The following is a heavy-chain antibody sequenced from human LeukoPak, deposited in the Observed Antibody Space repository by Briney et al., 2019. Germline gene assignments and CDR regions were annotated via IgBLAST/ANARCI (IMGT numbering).Heavy chain of an antibody. CDR2: MSGSGDST. D-gene: IGHD3-22*01. J-gene: IGHJ4*02. Sequence: GGSLRLSCTASGFTFSSNAMSWVRQAPGKGLEWVSAMSGSGDSTYYADSVKGRFTISRDNSKNTLYLQMNSLRAEDTAVYYCAKPRPNYYDSSGFYSYFDYSGQGTLVTVSS. CDR3: AKPRPNYYDSSGFYSYFDY. V-gene: IGHV3-23*01. CDR1: GFTFSSNA.